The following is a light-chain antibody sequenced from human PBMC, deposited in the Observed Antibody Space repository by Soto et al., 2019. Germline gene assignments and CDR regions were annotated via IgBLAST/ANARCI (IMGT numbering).Light chain of an antibody. Sequence: EIVMTQSPATLSVSPGERVTLSCRASQFIGNTLDWYQQKPGQAPRLLIYGASTRATGFPARFSGSGSGTEFTLSISNLQSEDFAVYYCQQRSNWPITFGQGTRLEIK. CDR2: GAS. V-gene: IGKV3-15*01. CDR1: QFIGNT. J-gene: IGKJ5*01. CDR3: QQRSNWPIT.